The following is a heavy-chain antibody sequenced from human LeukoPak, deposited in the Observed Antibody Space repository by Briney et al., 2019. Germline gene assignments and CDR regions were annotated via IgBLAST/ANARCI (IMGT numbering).Heavy chain of an antibody. Sequence: GGSLRLSCATSGFSFSSYAMSWVRQAPGKGLEWVANIKHDGSEDYYLDSVKGRFTISRDNAKSSMWLQMNSLRDEGTAVYYCARDQTPFYWGQGSLVTVSS. J-gene: IGHJ4*02. V-gene: IGHV3-7*01. D-gene: IGHD2-15*01. CDR2: IKHDGSED. CDR3: ARDQTPFY. CDR1: GFSFSSYA.